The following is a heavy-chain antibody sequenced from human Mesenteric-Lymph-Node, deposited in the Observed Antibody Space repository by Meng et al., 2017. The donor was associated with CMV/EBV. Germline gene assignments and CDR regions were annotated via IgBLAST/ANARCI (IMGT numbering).Heavy chain of an antibody. Sequence: GSLSSGDYSWNWIRQPPGKGLEWIGYISHSGNTYYNPSLKSRVTISLDRSKNQFSLSLSTVTAADTAVYYCARGDLYDSAGYYVDIWGQGTLVTVSS. D-gene: IGHD3-22*01. CDR1: GSLSSGDYS. CDR3: ARGDLYDSAGYYVDI. CDR2: ISHSGNT. V-gene: IGHV4-30-2*01. J-gene: IGHJ4*02.